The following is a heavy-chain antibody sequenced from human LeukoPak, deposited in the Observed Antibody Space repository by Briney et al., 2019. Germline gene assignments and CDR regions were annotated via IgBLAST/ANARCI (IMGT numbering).Heavy chain of an antibody. V-gene: IGHV1-2*02. J-gene: IGHJ4*02. CDR3: ARSADGYTCGHFDF. D-gene: IGHD5-18*01. Sequence: ASGKFSCKASGYTFTAYYMHWVRQAPGQGLEWMGWINPNTGDTNYAQNFQGRVTMNRDTSISTAYMELSSLRSDDTAVYYCARSADGYTCGHFDFWGQGTLVTVSS. CDR2: INPNTGDT. CDR1: GYTFTAYY.